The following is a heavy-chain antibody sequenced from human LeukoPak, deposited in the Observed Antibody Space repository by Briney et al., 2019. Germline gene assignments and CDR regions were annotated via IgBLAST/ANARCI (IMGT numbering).Heavy chain of an antibody. J-gene: IGHJ4*02. V-gene: IGHV1-2*02. CDR1: GYTFIGYN. Sequence: GSLKVSCKASGYTFIGYNMHWVRQAPGQGLEWMGWINSKRGCTNNAQSFQGRVTMTRDTSISTAYMELSRLRSDDTAIYYCALVGEALDYWGQGTLVPVFS. CDR3: ALVGEALDY. D-gene: IGHD4-17*01. CDR2: INSKRGCT.